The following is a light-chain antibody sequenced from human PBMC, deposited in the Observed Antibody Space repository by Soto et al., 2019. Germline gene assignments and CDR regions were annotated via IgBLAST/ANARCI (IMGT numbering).Light chain of an antibody. CDR2: DAS. V-gene: IGKV1-5*01. Sequence: DIPMTQSPSTLSASVGDRVTITCRARQSISSWLAWYQQKRGKAPKLLIYDASSLESGAPSRFSGRVSGTGFALTISSRQPEAFATYYCQQYNSYSPMSNFGQGTKLEIK. CDR1: QSISSW. J-gene: IGKJ2*01. CDR3: QQYNSYSPMSN.